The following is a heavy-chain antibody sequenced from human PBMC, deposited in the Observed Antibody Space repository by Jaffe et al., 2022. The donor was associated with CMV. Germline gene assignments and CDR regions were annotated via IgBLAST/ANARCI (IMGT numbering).Heavy chain of an antibody. CDR3: TVECRYTGTYCDY. Sequence: EVQLVESGGGLVQPGRSLRLSCTGSGFTFGDYTMSWVRQAPGRGLEWVSFIRSKAYGGTAEYAASVKGRFTISRDDSRRIAYLQMNSLKTEDTAVYYCTVECRYTGTYCDYWGQGTLVTVSS. D-gene: IGHD1-26*01. V-gene: IGHV3-49*04. J-gene: IGHJ4*02. CDR2: IRSKAYGGTA. CDR1: GFTFGDYT.